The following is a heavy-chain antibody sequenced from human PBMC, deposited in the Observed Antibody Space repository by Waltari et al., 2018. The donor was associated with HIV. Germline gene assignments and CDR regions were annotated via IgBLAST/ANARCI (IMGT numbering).Heavy chain of an antibody. Sequence: QLQLQESGPGLAKPSETLSLTCTVSGGSVTNYYWSWIRQPPGKGLEWIGYLYHSGSTNYNPSLKSRVTTSVDTSKNRFFLNLTSVTAADPAVDYCARHSGSMGGAFDVWGQGTMVTVSS. CDR2: LYHSGST. D-gene: IGHD3-10*01. CDR1: GGSVTNYY. V-gene: IGHV4-59*08. J-gene: IGHJ3*01. CDR3: ARHSGSMGGAFDV.